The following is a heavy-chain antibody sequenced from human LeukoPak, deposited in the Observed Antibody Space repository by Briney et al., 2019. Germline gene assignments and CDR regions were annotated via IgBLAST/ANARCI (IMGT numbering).Heavy chain of an antibody. CDR2: INPSGST. CDR3: ASLGSGVAATRDFDY. Sequence: SETLSLTCAAYGGSFSGYYWRWIRQPPGKGLEWIGEINPSGSTNYNPSHKSRVTISVDTSKNQFSLKLSSVTAADTAVYYCASLGSGVAATRDFDYWGQGTLVTVSS. D-gene: IGHD2-15*01. J-gene: IGHJ4*02. CDR1: GGSFSGYY. V-gene: IGHV4-34*01.